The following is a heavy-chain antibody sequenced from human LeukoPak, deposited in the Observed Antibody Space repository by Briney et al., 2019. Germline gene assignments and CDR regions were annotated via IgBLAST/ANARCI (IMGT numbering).Heavy chain of an antibody. CDR3: AREWFGELNYFDY. CDR1: GYTFTSYA. Sequence: ASVKVSCKASGYTFTSYAMHWVRQAPGQRLEWMGWINAGNGNTKYSQKFQGRVTITRDTSASTAYMELSSLRSEDTAVYYCAREWFGELNYFDYWGQGTLVTVSS. D-gene: IGHD3-10*01. CDR2: INAGNGNT. V-gene: IGHV1-3*01. J-gene: IGHJ4*02.